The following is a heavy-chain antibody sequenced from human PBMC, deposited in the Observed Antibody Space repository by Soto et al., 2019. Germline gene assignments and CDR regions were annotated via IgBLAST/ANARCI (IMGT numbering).Heavy chain of an antibody. CDR1: GYTFTGYF. V-gene: IGHV1-2*02. CDR2: INSKTGGT. Sequence: RASVKVSCKASGYTFTGYFTHWVRQAPGQGLEWMGWINSKTGGTNSAQKFQGKVTMTRDTSISTAFMELNSLESDDTAVYYCARGGSQLLYYFDYWGQGSLVTVSS. D-gene: IGHD2-2*01. J-gene: IGHJ4*02. CDR3: ARGGSQLLYYFDY.